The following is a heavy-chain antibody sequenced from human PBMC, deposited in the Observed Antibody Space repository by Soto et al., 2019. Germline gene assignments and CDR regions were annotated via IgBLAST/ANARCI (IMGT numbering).Heavy chain of an antibody. CDR1: GDSISSPNW. V-gene: IGHV4-4*02. CDR3: AREGFDHRPDY. J-gene: IGHJ4*02. Sequence: QVQLQESDPGLVKPSETLSLTCAVSGDSISSPNWWSWYRQPPGKGLELVGEMFASGSSNYNPSLNGRVTMSLGTSKNHFSLRLTSLTAADTAIYYCAREGFDHRPDYWGQGIPVTVSS. CDR2: MFASGSS.